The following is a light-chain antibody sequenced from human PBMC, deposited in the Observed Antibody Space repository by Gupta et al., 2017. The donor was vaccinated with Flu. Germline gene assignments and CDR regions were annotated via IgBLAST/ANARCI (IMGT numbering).Light chain of an antibody. CDR2: GAS. CDR1: RSVSSN. J-gene: IGKJ4*01. Sequence: GEAATLSSRASRSVSSNLGWYQQHPDQPPRLINYGASTRATSLPGSSGGSGCGTEFPLTISSVQSEYFAVYCYQQYNNSPLTFGGGTKVEIK. V-gene: IGKV3-15*01. CDR3: QQYNNSPLT.